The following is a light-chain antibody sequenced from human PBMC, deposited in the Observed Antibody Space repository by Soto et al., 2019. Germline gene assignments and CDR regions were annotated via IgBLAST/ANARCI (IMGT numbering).Light chain of an antibody. CDR1: QSISNW. CDR3: QQYNSYPWT. Sequence: DIQMTQSPSTLSASVGDRVTITCRTSQSISNWLAWYQKKPGKAPKLLIYKASSLQSGVPSRFSGSGFGTEFTLTISSLQPDDFATYYCQQYNSYPWTFGQETKVEIK. J-gene: IGKJ1*01. CDR2: KAS. V-gene: IGKV1-5*03.